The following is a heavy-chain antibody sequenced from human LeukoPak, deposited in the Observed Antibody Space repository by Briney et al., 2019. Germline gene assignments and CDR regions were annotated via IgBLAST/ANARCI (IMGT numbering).Heavy chain of an antibody. V-gene: IGHV3-64*02. CDR1: GFTFSSYA. Sequence: QSGGSLRLSCAASGFTFSSYAMHWVRQAPGKGLEYVSAITTNGGNTYYAESVKDRFAISRDNSKNTLYLQMGSLRAEDMAVYYCARGWNHLDPWGQGTRVTVSS. J-gene: IGHJ5*02. D-gene: IGHD1-1*01. CDR3: ARGWNHLDP. CDR2: ITTNGGNT.